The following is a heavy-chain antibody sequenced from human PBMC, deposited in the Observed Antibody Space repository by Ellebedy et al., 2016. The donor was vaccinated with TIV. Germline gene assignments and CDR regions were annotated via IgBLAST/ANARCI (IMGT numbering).Heavy chain of an antibody. Sequence: MPSETLSLTCNVSGGSIGTYYWSWIRRPAGRGLEWIGRIYTDGSTNYNPSLKSRVTISVDTPNNQFSLKLSSVTAADTAVYYCASEVGGGPFDYWGQGTLVTVSS. CDR2: IYTDGST. CDR1: GGSIGTYY. J-gene: IGHJ4*02. V-gene: IGHV4-4*07. CDR3: ASEVGGGPFDY. D-gene: IGHD1-26*01.